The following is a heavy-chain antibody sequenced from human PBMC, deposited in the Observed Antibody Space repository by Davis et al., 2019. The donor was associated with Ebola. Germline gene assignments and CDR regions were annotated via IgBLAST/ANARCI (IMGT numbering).Heavy chain of an antibody. V-gene: IGHV5-51*01. J-gene: IGHJ4*02. CDR1: GYSFTTYW. CDR3: VRQQNLDH. CDR2: IYPGDSET. Sequence: GESLKISCKGSGYSFTTYWIGWVRQMPGKGLEWMGIIYPGDSETRYSPSLQGQVTISADKSISTAYLQWSSLKASDTAIYFCVRQQNLDHWGQGTLVTVS.